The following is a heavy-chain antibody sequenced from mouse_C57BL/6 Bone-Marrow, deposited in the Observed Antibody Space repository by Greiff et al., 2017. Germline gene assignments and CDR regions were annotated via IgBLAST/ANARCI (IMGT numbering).Heavy chain of an antibody. D-gene: IGHD1-1*01. CDR1: GYTFTSYG. CDR2: IYPRSGNT. V-gene: IGHV1-81*01. CDR3: ARGNLLHAMDY. J-gene: IGHJ4*01. Sequence: VKVVESGAELARPGASVKLSCKASGYTFTSYGISWVKQRTGQGLEWIGEIYPRSGNTYYNEKFKGKATLTADKSSRTAYMELRSLTSEDSAVYFCARGNLLHAMDYWGQGTSVTVSS.